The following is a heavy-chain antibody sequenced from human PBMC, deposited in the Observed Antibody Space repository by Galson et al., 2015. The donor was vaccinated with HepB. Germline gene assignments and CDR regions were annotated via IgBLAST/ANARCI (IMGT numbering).Heavy chain of an antibody. CDR2: VSHDGTNT. D-gene: IGHD3/OR15-3a*01. Sequence: SLRLSCAASGFSFQTYAIHWVRQAPGQGLEWVAIVSHDGTNTNYAHSGQGRFTISRDNSKNTVYLQMDSLRPDDTAVYYCARSLYLDWLFDFWGQGTLVTVSS. CDR3: ARSLYLDWLFDF. V-gene: IGHV3-30*04. CDR1: GFSFQTYA. J-gene: IGHJ4*02.